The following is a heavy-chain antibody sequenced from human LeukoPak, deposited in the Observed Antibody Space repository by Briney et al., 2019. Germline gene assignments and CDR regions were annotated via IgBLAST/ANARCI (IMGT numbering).Heavy chain of an antibody. V-gene: IGHV4-38-2*02. CDR3: ARQINWTYEWFHL. CDR2: IYHSGST. D-gene: IGHD1-7*01. J-gene: IGHJ2*01. Sequence: SETLSLTCTVSGYSISSGYYWGWIRPPPGKGLEWSGSIYHSGSTYYNPSLKSRVTISVDTSKNQFSLKLSSVTAEDTAVYYCARQINWTYEWFHLWG. CDR1: GYSISSGYY.